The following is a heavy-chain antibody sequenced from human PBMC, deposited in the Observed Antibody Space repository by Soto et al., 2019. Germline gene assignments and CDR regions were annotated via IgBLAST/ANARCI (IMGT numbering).Heavy chain of an antibody. V-gene: IGHV3-21*01. CDR1: GFTFSSYS. J-gene: IGHJ3*02. Sequence: EVQLVESGGGLVKPGGSLRLSCAASGFTFSSYSMNWVRQAPGKGLEWVSSISSSSSYIYYADSVKGRFTISRDNAKNSLYLQMNSLRAEDTAVYYCARDRFVLMVYAIQGFTDAFDIWGQGTMVTVSS. D-gene: IGHD2-8*01. CDR2: ISSSSSYI. CDR3: ARDRFVLMVYAIQGFTDAFDI.